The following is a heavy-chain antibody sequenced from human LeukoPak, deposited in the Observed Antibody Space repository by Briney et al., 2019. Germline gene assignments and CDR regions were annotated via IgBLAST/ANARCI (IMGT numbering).Heavy chain of an antibody. Sequence: SETLSLTCTVSGGSVSSGSYYWSWIWQPPGKGLEWIGYIDYSGSPNYNPSLKSRVTISGDTSKNQFSLKLSSVTAADTAMYYCARGLQLFNFDYWGQGTLVTVSS. CDR1: GGSVSSGSYY. V-gene: IGHV4-61*01. D-gene: IGHD5-24*01. CDR3: ARGLQLFNFDY. J-gene: IGHJ4*02. CDR2: IDYSGSP.